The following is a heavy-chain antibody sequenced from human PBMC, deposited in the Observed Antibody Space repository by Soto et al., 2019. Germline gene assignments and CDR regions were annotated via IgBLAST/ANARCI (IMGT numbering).Heavy chain of an antibody. CDR2: INGDGIST. Sequence: QPGGSLRLSCTASGFTFSSHWMDWVRQAPGKGPVWVSRINGDGISTNYAEFVQGRFTISRDNAKNTLYLQMNRLRVEDTGIYYCAGVVNVGYYYYAMDVWGQGTTVTVPS. CDR3: AGVVNVGYYYYAMDV. V-gene: IGHV3-74*01. CDR1: GFTFSSHW. D-gene: IGHD2-15*01. J-gene: IGHJ6*02.